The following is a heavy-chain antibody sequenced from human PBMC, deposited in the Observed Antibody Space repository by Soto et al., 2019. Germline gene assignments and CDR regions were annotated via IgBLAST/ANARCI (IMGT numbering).Heavy chain of an antibody. CDR2: ISAYNGNK. V-gene: IGHV1-18*01. J-gene: IGHJ4*02. D-gene: IGHD5-12*01. Sequence: QVQLVQSGAEVKKPGASVKVSCKASGYTFTSYGISWVRQAPGQGLEWMGWISAYNGNKNYAQKLQGRVTMTTDTSTSTAYMELRSLRSDDTAVYYCARAEGYVPSKALDKNFDYWGQGTLVTVSS. CDR3: ARAEGYVPSKALDKNFDY. CDR1: GYTFTSYG.